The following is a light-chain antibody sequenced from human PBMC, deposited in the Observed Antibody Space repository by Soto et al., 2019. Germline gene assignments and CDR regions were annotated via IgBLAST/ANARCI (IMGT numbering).Light chain of an antibody. CDR3: SSYTSSGTLRGV. Sequence: QSALTQPASVSGSPGQSITISCTGTSSDVGGSNYVSWYQQHPGKAPKLMIYDVSNRPSGVSNRFSGSKSGNTASLTISGLQAEDEADYYCSSYTSSGTLRGVFGTGTKLTVL. CDR2: DVS. CDR1: SSDVGGSNY. V-gene: IGLV2-14*01. J-gene: IGLJ1*01.